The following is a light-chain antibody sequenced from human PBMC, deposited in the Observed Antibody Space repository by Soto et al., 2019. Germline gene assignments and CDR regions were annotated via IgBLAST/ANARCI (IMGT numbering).Light chain of an antibody. V-gene: IGLV2-14*01. Sequence: QSALTQPASVSGSPGQSITISCTGTSSDVGGYKYVSWYQQHPAKAPKLMIYEVSNRPSGVSYRFSGSKSGNTASLTISGLQTEDEADYYCSSYAGSYTLVFGGGTKVTVL. CDR1: SSDVGGYKY. CDR2: EVS. J-gene: IGLJ3*02. CDR3: SSYAGSYTLV.